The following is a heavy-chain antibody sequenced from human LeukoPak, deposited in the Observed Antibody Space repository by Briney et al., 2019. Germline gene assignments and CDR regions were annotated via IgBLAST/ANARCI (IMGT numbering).Heavy chain of an antibody. CDR2: IYYSGST. CDR3: AGTKRWLHFDN. V-gene: IGHV4-59*08. J-gene: IGHJ4*02. D-gene: IGHD6-19*01. CDR1: GGSISSYY. Sequence: SETLSLTCTVSGGSISSYYWSWIRQPPGKGLEWLAYIYYSGSTNYNPSLKSRVTISMDTSKNQISLGLTSVTAADTAVYYCAGTKRWLHFDNWGQGTLVTVSS.